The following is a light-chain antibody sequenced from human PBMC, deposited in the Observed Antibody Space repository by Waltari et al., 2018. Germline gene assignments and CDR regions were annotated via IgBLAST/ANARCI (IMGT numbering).Light chain of an antibody. Sequence: DIMLTQSPGTLSLSPGERATLSCRASESVSKYLAWYQHRPGQAPRLLIYAASNRATGIPDRFSGSGSGTDFSLTISRLEPEDFAVYYCQMYVRLPVTFGQGTKVEIK. CDR1: ESVSKY. V-gene: IGKV3-20*01. CDR3: QMYVRLPVT. J-gene: IGKJ1*01. CDR2: AAS.